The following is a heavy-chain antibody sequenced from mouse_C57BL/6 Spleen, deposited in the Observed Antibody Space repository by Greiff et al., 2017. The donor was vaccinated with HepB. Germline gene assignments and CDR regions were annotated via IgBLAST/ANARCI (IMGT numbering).Heavy chain of an antibody. Sequence: EVKLMESGGDLVKPGGSLKLSCAASGFTFSSYGMSWVRQTPDKRLEWVATISSGGSYTYYPDSVKGRFTIARDNAKNTLYLQMSSLKSEDTAMYYCSRHRTPSNYLFAYWGQGTLVTVSA. CDR3: SRHRTPSNYLFAY. D-gene: IGHD2-5*01. CDR1: GFTFSSYG. J-gene: IGHJ3*01. V-gene: IGHV5-6*01. CDR2: ISSGGSYT.